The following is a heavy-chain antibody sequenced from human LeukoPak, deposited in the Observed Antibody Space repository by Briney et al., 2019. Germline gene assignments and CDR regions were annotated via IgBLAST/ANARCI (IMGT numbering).Heavy chain of an antibody. CDR3: ARPGEQQLVEGFDY. J-gene: IGHJ4*02. V-gene: IGHV4-59*05. D-gene: IGHD6-13*01. CDR2: IYYSGST. CDR1: GGSISSYY. Sequence: SGTLSLTCTVSGGSISSYYWSWIRQPAGKGLEWIGSIYYSGSTYYNPSLKSRVTISVDTSKNQFSLKLSSVTAADTAVYYCARPGEQQLVEGFDYWGQGTLVTVSS.